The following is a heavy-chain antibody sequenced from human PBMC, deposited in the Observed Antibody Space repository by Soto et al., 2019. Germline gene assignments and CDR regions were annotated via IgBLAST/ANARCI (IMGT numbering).Heavy chain of an antibody. J-gene: IGHJ4*02. Sequence: SETLSLTCTVSGGPVINGDSYLHWIRQHPEKGLEWMGYINYRGTTNYNAALKSRILISVDTSKNQFSPRLTSVTAADTAVYYCARDAPGAAPYWGQGTLVTVSS. CDR3: ARDAPGAAPY. V-gene: IGHV4-31*02. CDR2: INYRGTT. CDR1: GGPVINGDSY. D-gene: IGHD6-13*01.